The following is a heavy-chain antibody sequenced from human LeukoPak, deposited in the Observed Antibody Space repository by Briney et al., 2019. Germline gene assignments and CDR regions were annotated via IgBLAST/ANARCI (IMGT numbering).Heavy chain of an antibody. CDR3: GRGRRLYGSGSYYPPHPFDI. V-gene: IGHV4-34*01. J-gene: IGHJ3*02. CDR2: INHSGST. CDR1: GGSFSGYY. D-gene: IGHD3-10*01. Sequence: SETLSLTCAVYGGSFSGYYWSWIRQPPGKGLEWIGEINHSGSTNYNPSLKSRVTISLDTSKNQFSLKLTSVTDADTAVYYCGRGRRLYGSGSYYPPHPFDIWGQGTMVTVSS.